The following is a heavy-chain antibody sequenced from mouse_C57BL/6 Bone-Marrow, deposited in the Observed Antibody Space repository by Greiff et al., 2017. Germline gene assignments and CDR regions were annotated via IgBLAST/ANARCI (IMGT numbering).Heavy chain of an antibody. D-gene: IGHD1-1*01. Sequence: QVQLQQPGAELVKPGASVKMSCKASGYTFTSYWITWVKQRPGQGLEWIGDIYPGSGSTNYNEKFKSKATLTVDTSSSTAYMQLSSLTSEDSAVYYCARSSITTVYYYAMDYWGQGTSVTVSS. V-gene: IGHV1-55*01. J-gene: IGHJ4*01. CDR1: GYTFTSYW. CDR2: IYPGSGST. CDR3: ARSSITTVYYYAMDY.